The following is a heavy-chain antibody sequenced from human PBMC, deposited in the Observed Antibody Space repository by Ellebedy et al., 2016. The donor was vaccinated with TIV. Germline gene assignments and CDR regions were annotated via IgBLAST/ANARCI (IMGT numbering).Heavy chain of an antibody. CDR2: IGTAGDT. Sequence: PGGSLRLSCAASGFTFSNYDMHWVRPATGKGLEWVSGIGTAGDTYYPGSVKGRFTISRENAKNSLFLQMNSLRDGDTAVYYCARGRYGPWGQGTLVTVSS. J-gene: IGHJ5*02. CDR3: ARGRYGP. V-gene: IGHV3-13*01. D-gene: IGHD3-10*01. CDR1: GFTFSNYD.